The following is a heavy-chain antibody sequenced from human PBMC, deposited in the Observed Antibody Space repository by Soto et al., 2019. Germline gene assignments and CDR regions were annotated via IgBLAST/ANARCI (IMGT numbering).Heavy chain of an antibody. Sequence: SGPTLVNPTETLTLTCTASGFSLSNARKGVSWIRQPPGKALEWLAHIFSNDEKSYSTSLKSRLTISKDTSKSQVVLTMANMDPVDTATYYCARMDSSSWYEGSWFDPWGQGTLVTVSS. CDR3: ARMDSSSWYEGSWFDP. J-gene: IGHJ5*02. CDR2: IFSNDEK. CDR1: GFSLSNARKG. D-gene: IGHD6-13*01. V-gene: IGHV2-26*01.